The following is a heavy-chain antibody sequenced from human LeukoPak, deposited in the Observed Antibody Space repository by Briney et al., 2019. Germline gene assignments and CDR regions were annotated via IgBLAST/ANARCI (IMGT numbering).Heavy chain of an antibody. Sequence: PSETLSLTRTVSGGSISSYYWSWIRQPPGKGLEWIGYIYYTGSTSYNPSLKSRVTITVDTSKNQFSLKVSAVPPANTAVFYCAIGTTRVGPWGQGTLVPVSS. V-gene: IGHV4-59*01. CDR3: AIGTTRVGP. D-gene: IGHD2/OR15-2a*01. J-gene: IGHJ5*02. CDR2: IYYTGST. CDR1: GGSISSYY.